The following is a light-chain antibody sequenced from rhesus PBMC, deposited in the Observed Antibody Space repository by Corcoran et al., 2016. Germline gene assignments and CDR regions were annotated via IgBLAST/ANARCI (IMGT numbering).Light chain of an antibody. CDR3: QHYSENPPT. CDR1: QNLYST. Sequence: DIQMTQSPSALSASVGDRVSISCRASQNLYSTLAWYQQKPGKSPKLLSYAASSLHTGIPSRFRGSGPGADFTLTISSLQPEDSAVYYCQHYSENPPTFRRVTKV. V-gene: IGKV1S8*01. CDR2: AAS. J-gene: IGKJ4*01.